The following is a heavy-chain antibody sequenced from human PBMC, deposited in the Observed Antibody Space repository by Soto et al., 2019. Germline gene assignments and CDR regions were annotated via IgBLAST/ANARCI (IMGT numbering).Heavy chain of an antibody. CDR3: AKSLCSGWYPDFVY. J-gene: IGHJ4*02. Sequence: GGSLRLSCAASGFTFSSYAMSWVRQAPGKGLEWVSAISGSGGSTYYADSVKGRFTISRDNSKNTLYLQMNSLRAEDTAVYYFAKSLCSGWYPDFVYWGQGTLVTVS. CDR2: ISGSGGST. V-gene: IGHV3-23*01. D-gene: IGHD6-19*01. CDR1: GFTFSSYA.